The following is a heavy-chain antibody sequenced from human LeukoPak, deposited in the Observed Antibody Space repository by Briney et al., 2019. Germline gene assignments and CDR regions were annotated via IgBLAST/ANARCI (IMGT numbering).Heavy chain of an antibody. D-gene: IGHD5-12*01. V-gene: IGHV4-38-2*02. CDR3: ARDLSGSGYVD. CDR1: GYSISSGYY. Sequence: SETLSLTCTVSGYSISSGYYWGWIRQPPGKGLEWIGSIYHSGSTYYNPSLKSRVTISVDTSKNQFSLKLSSVTAADTAVYYCARDLSGSGYVDWGQGTLVTVSS. CDR2: IYHSGST. J-gene: IGHJ4*02.